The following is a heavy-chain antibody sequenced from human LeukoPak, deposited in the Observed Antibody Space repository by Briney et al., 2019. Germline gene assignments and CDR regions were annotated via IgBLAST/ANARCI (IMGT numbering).Heavy chain of an antibody. CDR1: GFTFSTYN. CDR2: IGSSSNPI. CDR3: AITPGDYYDSSGYPAEVGV. J-gene: IGHJ3*01. Sequence: GGSLRLSCAASGFTFSTYNMNWVRQSPGKGLEWLSFIGSSSNPIYYADSVRGRFTISRDNAKNSLYLQINSLRAEDTAVYYCAITPGDYYDSSGYPAEVGVWGQGTMVTVSS. D-gene: IGHD3-22*01. V-gene: IGHV3-48*04.